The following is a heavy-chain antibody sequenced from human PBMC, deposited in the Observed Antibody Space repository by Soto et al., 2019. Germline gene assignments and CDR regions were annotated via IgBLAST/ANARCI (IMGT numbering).Heavy chain of an antibody. J-gene: IGHJ5*02. V-gene: IGHV4-39*01. D-gene: IGHD3-10*01. Sequence: QLQLQESGPGLVKPSETLSLTCTVSGGSISSSSYYWGWIRQPPGKGLEWIGSIYYSGSTYYNPSLKSRVTIAVDTSKNQFSLKLSSVTAADTAVYYCARLRWFGNNWFDPWGQVTLVTVSS. CDR2: IYYSGST. CDR1: GGSISSSSYY. CDR3: ARLRWFGNNWFDP.